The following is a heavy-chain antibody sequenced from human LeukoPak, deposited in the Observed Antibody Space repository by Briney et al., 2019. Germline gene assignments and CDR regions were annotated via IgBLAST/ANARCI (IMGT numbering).Heavy chain of an antibody. CDR1: GGTFSSYA. CDR2: IIPIFGTA. CDR3: ARGYYYDSSGFPSPYYFDY. J-gene: IGHJ4*02. Sequence: GSSVKVTCKASGGTFSSYAISWVRQAPAQGLEWMGVIIPIFGTANYAQKFQGRVTITADESTSTAYMELSSLRSEDTAVYYCARGYYYDSSGFPSPYYFDYWGQGTLVTVSS. D-gene: IGHD3-22*01. V-gene: IGHV1-69*13.